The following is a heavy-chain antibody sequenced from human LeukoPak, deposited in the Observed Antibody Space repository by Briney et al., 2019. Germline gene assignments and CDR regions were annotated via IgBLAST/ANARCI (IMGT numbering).Heavy chain of an antibody. D-gene: IGHD3-22*01. Sequence: SQTLSLTCTVSGGSISSGGYYWSWIRQHPGKGLEWIGYIYYSGSTYYNPSLKSRVTISVDTSKNQFSLKLSSVTAADTAVYYCARGFGKNYYDSSGYYGFDYWGQATLVTVSS. J-gene: IGHJ4*02. CDR3: ARGFGKNYYDSSGYYGFDY. CDR1: GGSISSGGYY. CDR2: IYYSGST. V-gene: IGHV4-31*03.